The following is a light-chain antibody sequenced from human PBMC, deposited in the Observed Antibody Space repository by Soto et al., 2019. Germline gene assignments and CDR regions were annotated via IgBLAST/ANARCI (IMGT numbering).Light chain of an antibody. Sequence: QSVLTQPASVSGSPGQAITISCTGTSSDVGNYNLVSWYQQHPGKAPKLMIYEGSRRPSGVSNRFSGSKSGNTASLTISGLQAEDEADYYCCSYGGSSTFVVFGGGTKLTV. CDR2: EGS. CDR3: CSYGGSSTFVV. V-gene: IGLV2-23*03. CDR1: SSDVGNYNL. J-gene: IGLJ3*02.